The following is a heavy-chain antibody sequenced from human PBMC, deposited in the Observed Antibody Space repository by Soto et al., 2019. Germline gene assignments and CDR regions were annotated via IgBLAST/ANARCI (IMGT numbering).Heavy chain of an antibody. CDR1: GGTFSKYA. Sequence: ASVKVSCKASGGTFSKYAISWVRQAPGQGLEWMGGIIPFFQTPNYAQKYQGRVTITADESATTAYMEMRSLRSEDTAVYYCARSRAAAPPRVGMDVWGQGTTVTVSS. J-gene: IGHJ6*02. D-gene: IGHD6-13*01. V-gene: IGHV1-69*13. CDR3: ARSRAAAPPRVGMDV. CDR2: IIPFFQTP.